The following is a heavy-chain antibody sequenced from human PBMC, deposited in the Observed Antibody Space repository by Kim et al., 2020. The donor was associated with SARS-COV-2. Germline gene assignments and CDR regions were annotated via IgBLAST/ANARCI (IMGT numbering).Heavy chain of an antibody. V-gene: IGHV1-18*01. D-gene: IGHD7-27*01. CDR3: ARATGDLYYYYYYGMDV. J-gene: IGHJ6*02. CDR2: ISAYNGNT. CDR1: GYTFTSYG. Sequence: ASVKVSCKASGYTFTSYGISWVRQAPGQGLEWMGWISAYNGNTNYAQKLQGRVTMTTDTSTSTAYMELRSLRSDDTAVYYCARATGDLYYYYYYGMDVWGQGTTVTVSS.